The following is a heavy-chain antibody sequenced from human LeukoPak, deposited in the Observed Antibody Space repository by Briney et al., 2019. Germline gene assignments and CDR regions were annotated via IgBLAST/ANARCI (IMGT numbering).Heavy chain of an antibody. J-gene: IGHJ5*02. CDR2: INIDGATT. V-gene: IGHV3-74*01. D-gene: IGHD1-26*01. Sequence: GGSLRLSCAASGFTFSGYWMHWVRQAPGKGLEWVSRINIDGATTNYADSVKGRFTISRDNAKNTLHLQMNSLRADDTAVYYCVRGAVGTGVWFDPWGQGTLVTVSS. CDR3: VRGAVGTGVWFDP. CDR1: GFTFSGYW.